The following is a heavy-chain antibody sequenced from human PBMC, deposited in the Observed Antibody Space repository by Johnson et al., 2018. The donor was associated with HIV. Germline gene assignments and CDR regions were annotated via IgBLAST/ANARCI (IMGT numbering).Heavy chain of an antibody. Sequence: VQLVESGGDLVKPGGSLRLSCGASEFILSDYYISWVRQAPGKGLEWVSLIYSGSSTHHVDSVKGRFTISRDNSKNTLFLQMNSLRAEDTAVYYCARSFRTIAARPDAFDIWGQGTVVTVSS. CDR1: EFILSDYY. J-gene: IGHJ3*02. D-gene: IGHD6-6*01. CDR3: ARSFRTIAARPDAFDI. CDR2: IYSGSST. V-gene: IGHV3-66*02.